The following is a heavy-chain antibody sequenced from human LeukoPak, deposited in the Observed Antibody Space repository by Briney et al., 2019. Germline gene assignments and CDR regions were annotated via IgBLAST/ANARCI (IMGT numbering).Heavy chain of an antibody. D-gene: IGHD1-1*01. Sequence: GGSLRLSCAASGFTFSSYDMHWVRHATGKGLEWVSAIGTAGDTYYPGSVKGRFTISRENAKNSLYLQMNSLRAGDTAVYYCARGEGTVHDTTSDFDYWGQGTLVTVSS. CDR2: IGTAGDT. CDR1: GFTFSSYD. V-gene: IGHV3-13*01. J-gene: IGHJ4*02. CDR3: ARGEGTVHDTTSDFDY.